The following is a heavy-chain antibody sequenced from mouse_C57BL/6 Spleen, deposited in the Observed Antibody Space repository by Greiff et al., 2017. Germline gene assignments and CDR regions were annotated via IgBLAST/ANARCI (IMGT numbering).Heavy chain of an antibody. D-gene: IGHD2-4*01. CDR1: GFNIKDYY. V-gene: IGHV14-2*01. CDR2: IDPEDGET. CDR3: AIHYDYDAYFDY. Sequence: EVQVVESGAELVKPGASVKLSCTASGFNIKDYYMHWVKQRTEQGLEWIGRIDPEDGETKYAPKFQGKATITADTSSNTPYLQLSSLTSEDTAVYYCAIHYDYDAYFDYWGQGTTLTVSS. J-gene: IGHJ2*01.